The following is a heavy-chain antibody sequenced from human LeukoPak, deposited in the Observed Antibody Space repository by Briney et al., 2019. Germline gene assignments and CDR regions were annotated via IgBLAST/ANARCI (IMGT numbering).Heavy chain of an antibody. D-gene: IGHD3-3*01. CDR1: GYSISSGYY. Sequence: SETLSLTCTVSGYSISSGYYWGWFRQPPGKGLEWVGSIYHSGSTYYNPSLKSRVTISVDTSKNQFSLKLSSVTAADTAVYYCARVRTIFGVVISGLYFDYWGQGTLVTVSS. CDR3: ARVRTIFGVVISGLYFDY. J-gene: IGHJ4*02. CDR2: IYHSGST. V-gene: IGHV4-38-2*02.